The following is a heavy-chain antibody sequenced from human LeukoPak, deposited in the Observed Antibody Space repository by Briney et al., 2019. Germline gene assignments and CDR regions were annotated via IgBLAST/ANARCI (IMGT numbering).Heavy chain of an antibody. V-gene: IGHV4-59*01. Sequence: SETLSLTCTASRGSISSYYWSWIRQPPGKGLEWIGYIYYSGSTNYNPSLKSRVTISVDTSKNQFSLKLSSVTAADTAVYYCARGNILLGTFDYWGQGTLVTVSS. CDR1: RGSISSYY. CDR2: IYYSGST. D-gene: IGHD3-9*01. J-gene: IGHJ4*02. CDR3: ARGNILLGTFDY.